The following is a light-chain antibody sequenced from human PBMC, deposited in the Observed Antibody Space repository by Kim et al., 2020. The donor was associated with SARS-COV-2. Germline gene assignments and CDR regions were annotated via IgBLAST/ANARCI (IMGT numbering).Light chain of an antibody. V-gene: IGLV4-69*01. J-gene: IGLJ2*01. CDR3: QTWGTGIQV. Sequence: QPVLTQSPSASASLGASVKLTCTLSSGHNNYAIAWHQQQPEKGPRFLMKLNNDGSHTKGDGIPDRFSGSSSGAERYLTISSLQSEDEADYYCQTWGTGIQVFGGGTQLTVL. CDR1: SGHNNYA. CDR2: LNNDGSH.